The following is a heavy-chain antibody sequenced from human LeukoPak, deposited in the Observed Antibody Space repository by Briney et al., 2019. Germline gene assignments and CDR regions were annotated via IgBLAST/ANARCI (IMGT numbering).Heavy chain of an antibody. CDR1: GGSFSGYY. V-gene: IGHV4-34*01. J-gene: IGHJ5*02. D-gene: IGHD6-13*01. Sequence: SETLSLTCAVYGGSFSGYYWSWIRQPPGKGLEWIGEINHSGSTNYSPSLKSRVTISVDTSKKQFSLKLSSVTAADTAVYYCAREYSSSWYWFDPWGQGTLVTVSS. CDR2: INHSGST. CDR3: AREYSSSWYWFDP.